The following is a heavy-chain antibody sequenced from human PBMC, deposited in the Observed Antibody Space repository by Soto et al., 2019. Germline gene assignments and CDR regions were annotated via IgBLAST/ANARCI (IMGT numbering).Heavy chain of an antibody. CDR2: ISGSGGST. CDR1: GFTFSSYA. Sequence: GGSLRLSCAASGFTFSSYAMSWVRQAPGKGLEWVSAISGSGGSTYYADSVKGRFTISRDNSKNTLYLQMNSLSAEDTAVYYCAKGGVRGLRLAVYFDYWGQGTLVTVSS. V-gene: IGHV3-23*01. D-gene: IGHD3-10*01. J-gene: IGHJ4*02. CDR3: AKGGVRGLRLAVYFDY.